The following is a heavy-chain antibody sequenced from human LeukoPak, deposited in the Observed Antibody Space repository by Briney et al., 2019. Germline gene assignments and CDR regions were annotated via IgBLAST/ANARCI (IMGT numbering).Heavy chain of an antibody. CDR3: AKEYSPMVLDY. J-gene: IGHJ4*02. V-gene: IGHV3-30*02. CDR2: IRYDGSNK. CDR1: GFTFSSFE. D-gene: IGHD3-10*01. Sequence: GGSLRLSCAASGFTFSSFEMNWVRQAPGKGLEWVAFIRYDGSNKYYAYSVKGGFTIARHNSKNTLYMQMNSTGAENTAVYYCAKEYSPMVLDYWGQGTLVTVSS.